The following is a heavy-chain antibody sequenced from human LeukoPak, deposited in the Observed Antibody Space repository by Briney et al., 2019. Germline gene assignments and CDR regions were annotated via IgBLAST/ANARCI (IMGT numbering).Heavy chain of an antibody. CDR2: IYHSGST. CDR3: ARSSPDPYYDSSGYQYYFDY. D-gene: IGHD3-22*01. Sequence: PSETLSLTCTVSGYSISSGYYWGWIRQPPGKGLEWIGSIYHSGSTYYNPSLKSRVTISVDTSKNQFSLKLSSVTAADTAVYYCARSSPDPYYDSSGYQYYFDYWGQGTLVTVSS. J-gene: IGHJ4*02. CDR1: GYSISSGYY. V-gene: IGHV4-38-2*02.